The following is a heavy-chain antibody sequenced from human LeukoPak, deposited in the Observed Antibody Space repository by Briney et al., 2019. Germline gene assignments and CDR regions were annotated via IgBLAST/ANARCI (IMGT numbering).Heavy chain of an antibody. D-gene: IGHD3-3*01. CDR3: ARDSGLDFWSGLHWFDP. CDR1: GYTFTSYA. CDR2: MNPNSGNT. J-gene: IGHJ5*02. V-gene: IGHV1-3*01. Sequence: ASVKVSCKASGYTFTSYAMHWVRQAPGQRLEWMGWMNPNSGNTGYAQKFQGRVTITADKSTSTAYMELSSLRSEDTAVYYCARDSGLDFWSGLHWFDPWGQGTLVTVSS.